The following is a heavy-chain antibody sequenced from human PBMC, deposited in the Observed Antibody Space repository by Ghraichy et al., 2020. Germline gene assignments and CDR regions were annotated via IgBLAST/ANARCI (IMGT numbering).Heavy chain of an antibody. CDR1: GGSISSYY. V-gene: IGHV4-4*07. CDR2: IYTSGST. J-gene: IGHJ5*02. Sequence: SETLSLTCTVSGGSISSYYWSWIRQPAGKGLEWIGRIYTSGSTNFNPSLKSRVTMSVDTSKNQFSLKLSSVTAADTAVYYCARVILVGATTNWFDPWGQGTLVAVSS. D-gene: IGHD1-26*01. CDR3: ARVILVGATTNWFDP.